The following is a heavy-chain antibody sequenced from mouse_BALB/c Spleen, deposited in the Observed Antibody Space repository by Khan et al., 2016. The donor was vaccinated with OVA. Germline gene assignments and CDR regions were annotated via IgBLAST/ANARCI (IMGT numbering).Heavy chain of an antibody. J-gene: IGHJ3*01. CDR2: TTSGGSYT. CDR3: ARLGNS. D-gene: IGHD2-1*01. CDR1: GFTFSSYG. V-gene: IGHV5-6*01. Sequence: EVELVESGGDLVKPGGSLKLSCAASGFTFSSYGMSWVRQTPDKRLEWVATTTSGGSYTYYPDSVKGRFTISRDNAKNTLYLQMTSLKSEDTAMYYCARLGNSWGQGTLVTVSA.